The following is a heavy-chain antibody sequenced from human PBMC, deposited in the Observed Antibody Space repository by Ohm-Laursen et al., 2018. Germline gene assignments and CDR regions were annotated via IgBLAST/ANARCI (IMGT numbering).Heavy chain of an antibody. CDR2: ISFSGSHI. J-gene: IGHJ6*02. CDR3: ARDAPNYKTISGVVTALGMDV. Sequence: SLRLSCAASGLTLKSYSMNWVRQAPGKGLEWVSSISFSGSHIYYADSVKGRFTISRDNAKTTLYLQMNSLRAEETAVYYCARDAPNYKTISGVVTALGMDVWGQGTTVTVSS. CDR1: GLTLKSYS. D-gene: IGHD3-3*01. V-gene: IGHV3-21*01.